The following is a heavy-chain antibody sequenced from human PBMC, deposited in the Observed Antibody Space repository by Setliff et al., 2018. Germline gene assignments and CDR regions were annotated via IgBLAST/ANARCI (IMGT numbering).Heavy chain of an antibody. CDR1: GYSISSGYY. J-gene: IGHJ4*02. CDR2: IYHSGST. CDR3: ARVGESRYYGSGSYYFFDY. D-gene: IGHD3-10*01. Sequence: SETLSLTCAVSGYSISSGYYWGWIRQPPGKGLEWIGSIYHSGSTYHNPSLKSRVTISVDTSKNQFSLKLSSVTAAATAVYYCARVGESRYYGSGSYYFFDYWGQGTLVTVSS. V-gene: IGHV4-38-2*01.